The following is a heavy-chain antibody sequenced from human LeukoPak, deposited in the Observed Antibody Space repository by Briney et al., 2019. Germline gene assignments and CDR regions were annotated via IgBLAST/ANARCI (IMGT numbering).Heavy chain of an antibody. J-gene: IGHJ4*02. V-gene: IGHV3-30*18. CDR2: ISYDGSNK. Sequence: GGSLRLSCVGSGYIFSTYWMNWVRQAPGKGLEWVAVISYDGSNKYYADSVKGRFTISRDNSKNTLYLQMNSLRAEDTAVYYCAKFRSGSPYYDFWSGYPTFGYWGQGTLVTVSS. CDR1: GYIFSTYW. D-gene: IGHD3-3*01. CDR3: AKFRSGSPYYDFWSGYPTFGY.